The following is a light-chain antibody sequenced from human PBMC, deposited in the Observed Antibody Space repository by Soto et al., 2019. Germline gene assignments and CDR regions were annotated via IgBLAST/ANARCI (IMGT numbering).Light chain of an antibody. CDR2: EVS. J-gene: IGLJ1*01. Sequence: QSALTQPASVSGSPGQSITICCTGTSSDVGGYNYVSWYQQHPGKAPKLLIYEVSYRTSGVSNRFSGSKSGKRASLTISGLQAEDEAEYYCSSYRSSTTPYVFGTGTKLTVL. CDR1: SSDVGGYNY. V-gene: IGLV2-14*01. CDR3: SSYRSSTTPYV.